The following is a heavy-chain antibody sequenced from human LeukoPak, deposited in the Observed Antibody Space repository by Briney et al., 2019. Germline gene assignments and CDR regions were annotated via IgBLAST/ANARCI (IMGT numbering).Heavy chain of an antibody. Sequence: PGGSLRLSCAASGFTFSSYGMHWVRQAPGKGLEWVAFIVYDGSDKYYADSVKGRFTISRDNSKNTLYLQMNSLRAEDTAVYYCAVPYYYDSSGYNDAFDIWGQGTMVTVSS. D-gene: IGHD3-22*01. J-gene: IGHJ3*02. CDR1: GFTFSSYG. CDR2: IVYDGSDK. CDR3: AVPYYYDSSGYNDAFDI. V-gene: IGHV3-30*02.